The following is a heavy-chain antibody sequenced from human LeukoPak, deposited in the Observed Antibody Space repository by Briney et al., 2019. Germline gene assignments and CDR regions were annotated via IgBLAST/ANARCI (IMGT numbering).Heavy chain of an antibody. D-gene: IGHD1-26*01. CDR2: INPSGGST. Sequence: ASVKVSCKASGYTFTSYYMHWGRQAPGQGLEWMGIINPSGGSTSYTQKFQGGVTMTRDTSTSTVYMELSSLRSEDTAVYYCARDYSASNYSYYGMDVWGQATTPTVS. CDR1: GYTFTSYY. CDR3: ARDYSASNYSYYGMDV. V-gene: IGHV1-46*01. J-gene: IGHJ6*02.